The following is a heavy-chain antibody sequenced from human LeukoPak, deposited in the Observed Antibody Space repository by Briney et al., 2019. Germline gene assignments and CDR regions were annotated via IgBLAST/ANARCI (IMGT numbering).Heavy chain of an antibody. CDR1: GGSISSGSHY. CDR3: ARVGGSNSGWRQVDY. V-gene: IGHV4-61*02. J-gene: IGHJ4*02. D-gene: IGHD6-19*01. CDR2: VYSSGST. Sequence: SETLSLTCTVSGGSISSGSHYWTWIRQPAGKGLEYIGRVYSSGSTDSNPSLRSRLTMSVDTSKNQLSLKPSSVTAADTAVYYCARVGGSNSGWRQVDYWGQGTLVTVSS.